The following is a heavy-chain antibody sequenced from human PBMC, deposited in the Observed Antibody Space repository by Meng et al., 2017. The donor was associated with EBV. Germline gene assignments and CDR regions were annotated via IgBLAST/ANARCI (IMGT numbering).Heavy chain of an antibody. Sequence: VQLVQSAAGVKKPGSSVKVSCKTSGGPFRYYAIRWVRQAPGQGLEWLGGFLTRWGETKYAKKFHGRVKITADESTSTHYMDLSSLRSEDTAIYYCASESGRGYTPDYWGQGTLVTVSS. CDR2: FLTRWGET. D-gene: IGHD3-10*01. V-gene: IGHV1-69*01. CDR1: GGPFRYYA. CDR3: ASESGRGYTPDY. J-gene: IGHJ4*02.